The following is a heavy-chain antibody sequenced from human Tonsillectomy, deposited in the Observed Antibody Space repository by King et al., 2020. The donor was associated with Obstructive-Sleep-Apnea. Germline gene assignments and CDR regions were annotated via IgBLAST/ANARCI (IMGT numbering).Heavy chain of an antibody. CDR2: IDPYSGDT. V-gene: IGHV1-2*02. CDR3: ARNSGFDYYFDY. CDR1: GYTFTGYY. J-gene: IGHJ4*02. D-gene: IGHD5-12*01. Sequence: QLVQSGAEVKEPGASMKVSCKASGYTFTGYYMHWVRQAPGQGLEWMGWIDPYSGDTSNAQKFQGRVTMTRDTSSSTAYVNLSRLRSDDTARYYCARNSGFDYYFDYWGQGTLVTVSS.